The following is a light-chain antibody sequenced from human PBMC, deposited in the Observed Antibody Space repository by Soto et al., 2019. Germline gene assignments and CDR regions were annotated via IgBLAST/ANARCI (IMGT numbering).Light chain of an antibody. CDR1: QSASSSY. Sequence: EIVLTQSPGTLSLSPGERATLSCRASQSASSSYLAWYQQKPGQAPRLLSYGASSRATGIPDRCSGSGSGTDFTLTISRLEPEDFAVYYCQQYGSSPRTFGHGTKV. V-gene: IGKV3-20*01. CDR2: GAS. J-gene: IGKJ1*01. CDR3: QQYGSSPRT.